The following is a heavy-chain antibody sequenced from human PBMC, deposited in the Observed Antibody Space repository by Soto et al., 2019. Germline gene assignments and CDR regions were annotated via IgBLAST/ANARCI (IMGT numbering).Heavy chain of an antibody. J-gene: IGHJ4*02. D-gene: IGHD5-18*01. V-gene: IGHV1-18*01. CDR3: ARDHRGYSYGFDY. CDR2: ISAYNGNT. Sequence: ASVKVSCKASGYTFTSYGISWVRQAPGQGLEGMGWISAYNGNTNYAQKLQGRVTMTTDTSTSTADMELRSLRSDDTAVYYWARDHRGYSYGFDYWGQGPLVIVSS. CDR1: GYTFTSYG.